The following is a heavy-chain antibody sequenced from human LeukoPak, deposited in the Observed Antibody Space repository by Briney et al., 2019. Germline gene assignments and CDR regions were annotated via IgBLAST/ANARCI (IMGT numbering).Heavy chain of an antibody. Sequence: PGGSLRLSCAASGFTFSSYGMHWVRQAPGKGLEWVAVIWYDGGNKYYADSVKGRFTISRDNSKNTLYLQMNSLRAEDTAVYYCARVLLPLYGMDVWGQGTTVTVSS. CDR1: GFTFSSYG. CDR2: IWYDGGNK. CDR3: ARVLLPLYGMDV. D-gene: IGHD3-22*01. V-gene: IGHV3-33*01. J-gene: IGHJ6*02.